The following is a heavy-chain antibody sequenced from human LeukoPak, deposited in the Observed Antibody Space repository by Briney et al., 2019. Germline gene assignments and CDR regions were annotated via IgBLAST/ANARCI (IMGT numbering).Heavy chain of an antibody. Sequence: PSETLSLTCTVSGGSISSGGYYWSWIRQHPGKGLEWIGYIYYSGSTYYNPSLKSRVTISVDTSKNQFSLKLSSVTAADTAVYYCARDSRTLGYCSSTSCQGRGYYYGMDVWGKGTTVTVSS. D-gene: IGHD2-2*01. CDR3: ARDSRTLGYCSSTSCQGRGYYYGMDV. CDR1: GGSISSGGYY. J-gene: IGHJ6*04. CDR2: IYYSGST. V-gene: IGHV4-31*03.